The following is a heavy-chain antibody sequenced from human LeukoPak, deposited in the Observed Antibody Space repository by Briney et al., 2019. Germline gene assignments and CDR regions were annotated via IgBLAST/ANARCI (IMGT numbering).Heavy chain of an antibody. V-gene: IGHV1-18*01. CDR3: ARASLVAAAGYFDY. CDR2: ISAYNGNT. D-gene: IGHD6-13*01. CDR1: GYTFTSYG. Sequence: GASVKVSCKASGYTFTSYGISRVRQAPGQGLEWMGWISAYNGNTNYAQKLQGRVTMTTDTSTSTAYMELRSLRSDDTAVYYCARASLVAAAGYFDYWGQGTLVTVSS. J-gene: IGHJ4*02.